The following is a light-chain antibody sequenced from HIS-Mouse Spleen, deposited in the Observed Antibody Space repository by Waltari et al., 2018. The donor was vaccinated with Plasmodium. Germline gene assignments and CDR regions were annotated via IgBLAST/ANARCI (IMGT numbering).Light chain of an antibody. CDR1: QRVSRH. J-gene: IGKJ3*01. CDR2: GAS. V-gene: IGKV3-15*01. Sequence: EIVMTQSPATLSVSPGERATLFCMASQRVSRHLTWYQQKPGQAPRLLIYGASTRATGIPARFSGSGSGTEFTLTISSLQSEDFAVYYCQQYNNWSFTFGPGTKVDIK. CDR3: QQYNNWSFT.